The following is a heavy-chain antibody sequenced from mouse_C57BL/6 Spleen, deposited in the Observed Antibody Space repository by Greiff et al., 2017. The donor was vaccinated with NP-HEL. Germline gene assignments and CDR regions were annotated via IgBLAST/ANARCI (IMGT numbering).Heavy chain of an antibody. CDR1: GYTFTSYW. CDR2: LDPSASYT. Sequence: QVQLQQPGAELVKPGASVKLSCKASGYTFTSYWMQWVKQRPGQGLEWIGELDPSASYTNYNQKFKGKATLTVDTSSSTADMQLSSLTSEDSAVYYCARGDYYGSSPLVDYWGQGTTLTVSS. D-gene: IGHD1-1*01. CDR3: ARGDYYGSSPLVDY. J-gene: IGHJ2*01. V-gene: IGHV1-50*01.